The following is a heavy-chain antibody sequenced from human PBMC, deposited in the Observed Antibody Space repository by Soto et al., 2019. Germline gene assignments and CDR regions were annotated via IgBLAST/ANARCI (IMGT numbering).Heavy chain of an antibody. CDR2: INHSGST. CDR1: GGSFSGCY. CDR3: ARGGWTTGAFDI. J-gene: IGHJ3*02. V-gene: IGHV4-34*01. D-gene: IGHD6-19*01. Sequence: SETLRLPCAVYGGSFSGCYWSWIRQPPGKGLEWIGEINHSGSTNYNPSLKSRVTISVDTSKNQFSLKLSSVTAADTAVYYCARGGWTTGAFDIWGQGTMVT.